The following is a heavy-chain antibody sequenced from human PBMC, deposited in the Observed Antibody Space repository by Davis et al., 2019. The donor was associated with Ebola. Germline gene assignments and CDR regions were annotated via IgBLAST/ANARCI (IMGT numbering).Heavy chain of an antibody. Sequence: GESLKISCAASGFTFDDYGMSWVRQVPGKGLEWVSGVNWNGGTTGYADSVKGRFTISRDNAKNSLYLQMNSLRDEDTAVYYCAKTYYDFWSGTYYYGMDVWGQGTTVTVSS. CDR3: AKTYYDFWSGTYYYGMDV. V-gene: IGHV3-20*04. CDR1: GFTFDDYG. CDR2: VNWNGGTT. D-gene: IGHD3-3*01. J-gene: IGHJ6*02.